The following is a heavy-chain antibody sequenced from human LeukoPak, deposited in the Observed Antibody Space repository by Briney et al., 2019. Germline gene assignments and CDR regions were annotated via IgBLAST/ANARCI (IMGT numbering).Heavy chain of an antibody. CDR1: GGSITNYY. J-gene: IGHJ4*02. Sequence: SETLSLTCTVSGGSITNYYWNWIRQPPGKGLEWIGYIHSSGSTKSNPSLKSRVTIYVDPSKKQFSLKLSSVTAADTAVYYCARRYHTYYDILTGYYGGHNFDYWGQGTLVTVSS. CDR2: IHSSGST. CDR3: ARRYHTYYDILTGYYGGHNFDY. V-gene: IGHV4-59*12. D-gene: IGHD3-9*01.